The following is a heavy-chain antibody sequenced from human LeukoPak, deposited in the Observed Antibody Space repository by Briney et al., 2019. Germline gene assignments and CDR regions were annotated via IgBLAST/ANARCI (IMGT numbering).Heavy chain of an antibody. Sequence: GGSLRLSCAASGFTFSSYAMSWVRQAPGKGLEWVSAISGSGGSTYYADSVKGRFTISRDNSKNTLYPQMNSLRAEDTAVYYCAKDESITMVRGVRVGAFDIWGQGTMVTVSS. CDR3: AKDESITMVRGVRVGAFDI. CDR1: GFTFSSYA. CDR2: ISGSGGST. J-gene: IGHJ3*02. D-gene: IGHD3-10*01. V-gene: IGHV3-23*01.